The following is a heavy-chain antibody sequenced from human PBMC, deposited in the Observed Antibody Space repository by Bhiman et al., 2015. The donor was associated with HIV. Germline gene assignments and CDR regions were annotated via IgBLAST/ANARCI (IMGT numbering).Heavy chain of an antibody. Sequence: QVQLVESGGGVVQPGRSLRLSCAASGFTFSSYTMHWVRQAPGWGLEWVALISDDGGDKYYADSVKGRFTISRDSSKKTLYLQMGSLRAEDMAVYYCARGAFSVLSLGESTGPVFDIWGQGTMVTVSS. CDR2: ISDDGGDK. CDR1: GFTFSSYT. V-gene: IGHV3-30-3*01. CDR3: ARGAFSVLSLGESTGPVFDI. J-gene: IGHJ3*02. D-gene: IGHD3-10*01.